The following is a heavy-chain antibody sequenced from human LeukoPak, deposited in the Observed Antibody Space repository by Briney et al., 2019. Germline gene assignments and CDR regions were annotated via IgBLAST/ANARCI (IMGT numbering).Heavy chain of an antibody. Sequence: ASVKVSCKASGYTFTGYYMHWVRQAPGQELEWMGWINPNSGGTNYAQKFQGRVTMTRDTSISTAYMELSRLRSDDTAVYYCARVQGVPAAIARAFDIWGQGTMVTVSS. D-gene: IGHD2-2*02. V-gene: IGHV1-2*02. CDR3: ARVQGVPAAIARAFDI. CDR1: GYTFTGYY. J-gene: IGHJ3*02. CDR2: INPNSGGT.